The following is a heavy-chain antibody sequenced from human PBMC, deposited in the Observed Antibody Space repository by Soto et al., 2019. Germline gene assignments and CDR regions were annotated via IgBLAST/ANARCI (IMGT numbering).Heavy chain of an antibody. Sequence: QITLNESGPTQVKPRQTLTLTCTFSGFSLTTSGVGVGWIRQSPGKAPEWLALIYWDDDKRYSPSLKRRLTITEDTAKNQVVLTMADLGPADTATYYCAHRVLRTVFGLVTTTAIYFDFWGQGTPVAVSS. D-gene: IGHD3-3*01. J-gene: IGHJ4*02. V-gene: IGHV2-5*02. CDR2: IYWDDDK. CDR3: AHRVLRTVFGLVTTTAIYFDF. CDR1: GFSLTTSGVG.